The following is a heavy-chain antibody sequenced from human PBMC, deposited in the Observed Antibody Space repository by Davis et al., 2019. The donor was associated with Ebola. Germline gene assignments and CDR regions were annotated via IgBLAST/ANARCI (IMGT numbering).Heavy chain of an antibody. Sequence: ASVKVSCKASGYTFTSYYMHWVRQAPGQGLEWMGWINPNSGGTNYAQKFQGRVTMTRGTSITTAYMEMSRLRSDDTAVYYCARGDIIVVPAAILHFWGQGTLVTVSS. CDR3: ARGDIIVVPAAILHF. CDR2: INPNSGGT. J-gene: IGHJ4*02. V-gene: IGHV1-2*02. D-gene: IGHD2-2*02. CDR1: GYTFTSYY.